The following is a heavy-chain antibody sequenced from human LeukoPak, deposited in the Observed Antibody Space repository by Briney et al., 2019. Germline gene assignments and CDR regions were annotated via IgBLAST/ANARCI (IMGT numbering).Heavy chain of an antibody. D-gene: IGHD2-21*02. V-gene: IGHV3-21*01. J-gene: IGHJ4*02. CDR1: GFTFSSYS. CDR2: ISSSSSYI. CDR3: AKDFVVVPGNVNYFDY. Sequence: GGSLRLSCAASGFTFSSYSMNWVRQAPGKGLEWVSSISSSSSYIYYADSVKGRFTISRDNSKNTLYLQMNSLRAEDTAVYYCAKDFVVVPGNVNYFDYWGQGTLVTVSS.